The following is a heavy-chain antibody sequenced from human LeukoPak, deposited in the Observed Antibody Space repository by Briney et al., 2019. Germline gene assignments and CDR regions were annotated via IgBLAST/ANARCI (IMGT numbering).Heavy chain of an antibody. J-gene: IGHJ4*02. D-gene: IGHD1-14*01. CDR2: TYYRSKWNN. Sequence: HSQTLSLTCGISGDIVSSNTGAWHWIRQSPSRGLEWLGKTYYRSKWNNDYAVSVKDRITINPDTSKDQFSLQLNSVTPEDTAVYYCAREVFKYGRFYFDYWGQGTPVTVSS. CDR3: AREVFKYGRFYFDY. CDR1: GDIVSSNTGA. V-gene: IGHV6-1*01.